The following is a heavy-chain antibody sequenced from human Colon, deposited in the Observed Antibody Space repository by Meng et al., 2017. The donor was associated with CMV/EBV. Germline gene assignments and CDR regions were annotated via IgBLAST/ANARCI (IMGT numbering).Heavy chain of an antibody. D-gene: IGHD3-10*01. CDR3: GKNRVES. CDR2: IKEDGSEQ. J-gene: IGHJ4*02. CDR1: GFSFSNFW. Sequence: GESLKISCVASGFSFSNFWMSWVRQAPGKGLEWVANIKEDGSEQLYADSVKGRFTISRDNAKNSLYLQMNSLRAGDAALYYCGKNRVESWGQGTLVTVSS. V-gene: IGHV3-7*01.